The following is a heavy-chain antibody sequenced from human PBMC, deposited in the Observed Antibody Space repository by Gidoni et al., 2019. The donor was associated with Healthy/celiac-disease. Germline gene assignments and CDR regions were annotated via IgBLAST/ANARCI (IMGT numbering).Heavy chain of an antibody. CDR1: GGSFSGYH. V-gene: IGHV4-34*01. J-gene: IGHJ1*01. CDR2: IHHSGRT. CDR3: ARGFRRYEGNYYYDSSGSEYFQH. Sequence: QVQLQQWGAGLLKPSETLSFTCGVYGGSFSGYHWIWIRQPPGKGLELIGEIHHSGRTNYNPSLKSRVTIYVDTSKNQFSLKLSSVTAADTAVYYCARGFRRYEGNYYYDSSGSEYFQHWVQGTLVTVSS. D-gene: IGHD3-22*01.